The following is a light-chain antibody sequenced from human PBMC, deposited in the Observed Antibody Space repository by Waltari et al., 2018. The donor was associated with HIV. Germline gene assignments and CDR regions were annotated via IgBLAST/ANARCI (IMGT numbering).Light chain of an antibody. Sequence: QSALTQPASVSGSPGQSITISCTGTSSAYTSVSWYQHHPGKAPHVIIYEFSNRPSGVSNRFSGSKPGYTASLTISGLQAEDEADYFCTSYISSSTPVFGGGTKVTVL. CDR3: TSYISSSTPV. V-gene: IGLV2-14*01. CDR2: EFS. J-gene: IGLJ3*02. CDR1: SSAYTS.